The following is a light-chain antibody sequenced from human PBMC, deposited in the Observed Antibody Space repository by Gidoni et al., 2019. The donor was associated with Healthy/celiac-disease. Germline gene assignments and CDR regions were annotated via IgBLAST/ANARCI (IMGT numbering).Light chain of an antibody. CDR2: DAS. CDR1: QSVSSY. CDR3: QQRSNWPPFT. V-gene: IGKV3-11*01. J-gene: IGKJ3*01. Sequence: EIVLTQSPATLSLSPGERATLSCRASQSVSSYVAWYQQKPGQAPRLLIYDASNRATRIPARFSGSGSGTDFTLTISNLEPEDFAVYYCQQRSNWPPFTFGPGTKVDIK.